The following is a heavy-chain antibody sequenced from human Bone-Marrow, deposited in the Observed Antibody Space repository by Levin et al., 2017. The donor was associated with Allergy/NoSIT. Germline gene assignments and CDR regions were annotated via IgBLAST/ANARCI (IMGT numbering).Heavy chain of an antibody. CDR2: INHSGST. V-gene: IGHV4-34*01. D-gene: IGHD2-2*01. Sequence: SETLSLTCAVYGGSFSGYYWSWIRQPPGKGLEWIGEINHSGSTNYNPSLKSRVTISVDTSKNQFSLKLSSVTAADTAVYYCARGLVVVPAASGLGGSYFDYWGQGTLVTVSS. CDR3: ARGLVVVPAASGLGGSYFDY. CDR1: GGSFSGYY. J-gene: IGHJ4*02.